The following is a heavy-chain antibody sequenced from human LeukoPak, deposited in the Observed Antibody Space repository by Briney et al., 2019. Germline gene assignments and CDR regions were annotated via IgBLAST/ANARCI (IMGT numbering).Heavy chain of an antibody. CDR1: GFNFSRFP. D-gene: IGHD4-23*01. CDR2: FFNDGSHR. V-gene: IGHV3-30*03. J-gene: IGHJ4*02. Sequence: GGSLGLFCAASGFNFSRFPMHWVRQAPGNGPEWVAVFFNDGSHRYYADSVKGRFTISRDNSKNTLSLEMNTLRPEDTALFYCARDPNRLADYGGDYFDHWGQGTLVTVSS. CDR3: ARDPNRLADYGGDYFDH.